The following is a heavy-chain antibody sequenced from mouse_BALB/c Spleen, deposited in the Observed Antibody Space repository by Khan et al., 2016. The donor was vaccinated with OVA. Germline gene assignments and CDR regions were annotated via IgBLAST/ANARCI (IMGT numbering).Heavy chain of an antibody. CDR1: GYSFTDYN. D-gene: IGHD1-3*01. V-gene: IGHV1-77*01. CDR3: GREWGSWFPY. Sequence: VQLQESGTELARPGASVKLSCKASGYSFTDYNINWVKQRTGQGLEWIGEISPGSGNTYYNEKFKGKATLTADKSSSTAYMQLSSLTSEDSAVYFCGREWGSWFPYWGQGTLVTVSA. J-gene: IGHJ3*01. CDR2: ISPGSGNT.